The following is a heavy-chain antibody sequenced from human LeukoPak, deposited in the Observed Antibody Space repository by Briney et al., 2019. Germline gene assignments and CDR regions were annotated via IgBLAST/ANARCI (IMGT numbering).Heavy chain of an antibody. D-gene: IGHD1-1*01. CDR1: GGSISSGHHY. CDR3: ARDLEALDY. Sequence: PSETLSLTCTVSGGSISSGHHYWSWIRQPPGKGLEWIGYVYNSGSTYYNPSLKSRVTISVDTSKNQFSLKLTSVTAADTAVYYCARDLEALDYWGQGTLVTVSS. V-gene: IGHV4-30-4*08. J-gene: IGHJ4*02. CDR2: VYNSGST.